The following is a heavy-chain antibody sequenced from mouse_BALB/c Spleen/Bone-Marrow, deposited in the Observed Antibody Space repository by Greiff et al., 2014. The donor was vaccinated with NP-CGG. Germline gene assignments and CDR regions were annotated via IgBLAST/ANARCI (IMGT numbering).Heavy chain of an antibody. CDR1: GYTFTSYY. V-gene: IGHV1S81*02. Sequence: QVQLKESGAELVKPGASVKLSCKASGYTFTSYYMYWVKQRPGQGLEWIGEINPSNGGTNFNEKFESKATLTVDKSSSTAYMQLSSLTSENSAVYYCTLWCYAMDYWGQGTSVTVSS. J-gene: IGHJ4*01. CDR2: INPSNGGT. D-gene: IGHD1-1*02. CDR3: TLWCYAMDY.